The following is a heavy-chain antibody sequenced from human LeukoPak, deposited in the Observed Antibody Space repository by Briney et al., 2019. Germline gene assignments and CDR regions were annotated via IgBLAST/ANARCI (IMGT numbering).Heavy chain of an antibody. CDR2: ISAYNGNT. CDR1: GYTFTSYG. V-gene: IGHV1-18*01. Sequence: ASVKVSCKASGYTFTSYGISWVRQAPGQGPEWMGWISAYNGNTNYAQKLQGRVTMTTGTSTSTAYMELRSLRSDDTAVYYCARLAAAGRDAFDIWGQGTMVTVSS. J-gene: IGHJ3*02. CDR3: ARLAAAGRDAFDI. D-gene: IGHD6-13*01.